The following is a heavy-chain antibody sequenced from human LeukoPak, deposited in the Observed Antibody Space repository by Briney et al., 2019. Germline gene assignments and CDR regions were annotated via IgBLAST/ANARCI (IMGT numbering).Heavy chain of an antibody. CDR1: GFTFSSYG. V-gene: IGHV3-33*06. D-gene: IGHD2-21*02. CDR3: ANIVVVTAKRHDAFDI. J-gene: IGHJ3*02. Sequence: QPGRSLRLSCAASGFTFSSYGMHWVRQAPGKGLEWVAVIWYDGSNKYYADSVKGRFTISRDNSKNTLYLQMNSLRAEDTAVYYCANIVVVTAKRHDAFDIWGQGTMVTVSS. CDR2: IWYDGSNK.